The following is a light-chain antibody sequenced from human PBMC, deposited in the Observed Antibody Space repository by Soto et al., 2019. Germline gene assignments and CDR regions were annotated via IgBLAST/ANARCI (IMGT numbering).Light chain of an antibody. CDR1: QSVSSN. CDR2: GAS. V-gene: IGKV3-15*01. J-gene: IGKJ5*01. Sequence: EIVMTQSPATLSVSPVERATLSCRASQSVSSNLAWYQQKPGQAPRLLIYGASTSATGIPARFSGSGSGTEFTLTISSLQSEDFAVYYGQQYNNWLITFGQGTRLEIK. CDR3: QQYNNWLIT.